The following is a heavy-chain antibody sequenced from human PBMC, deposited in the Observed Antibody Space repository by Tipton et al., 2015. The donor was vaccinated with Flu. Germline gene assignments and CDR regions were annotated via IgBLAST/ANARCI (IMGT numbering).Heavy chain of an antibody. CDR2: VHQTGTT. Sequence: TLSLTCSVSGDSIGSRYFWGWIRRPPGKGLEWIGNVHQTGTTYYNPSLRSRVTISADTSKNHLSLQMSSVTAADTALYFCASGFRVGGPVTGLRNWGQGLLVTVSS. J-gene: IGHJ4*02. CDR1: GDSIGSRYF. D-gene: IGHD2-15*01. V-gene: IGHV4-38-2*01. CDR3: ASGFRVGGPVTGLRN.